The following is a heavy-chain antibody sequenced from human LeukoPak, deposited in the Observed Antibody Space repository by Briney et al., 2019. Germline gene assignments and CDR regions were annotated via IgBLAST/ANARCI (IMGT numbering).Heavy chain of an antibody. V-gene: IGHV1-8*03. J-gene: IGHJ6*03. Sequence: ASVKVSCKASGYTFTSYDINWVRQATGQGLEWMGWMNPNSGNTGYAQKFQGRVTITRGTSISTAYMELSSLRSEDTAVYYCARRAFDWLYPYYYYYMDVWGKGTTVTVSS. CDR2: MNPNSGNT. D-gene: IGHD3-9*01. CDR1: GYTFTSYD. CDR3: ARRAFDWLYPYYYYYMDV.